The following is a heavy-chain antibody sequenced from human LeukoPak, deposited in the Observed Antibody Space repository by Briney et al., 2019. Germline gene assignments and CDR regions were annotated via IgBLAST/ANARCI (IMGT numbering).Heavy chain of an antibody. V-gene: IGHV3-23*01. J-gene: IGHJ4*02. CDR1: GFTFSSYA. CDR2: ISGSGGST. D-gene: IGHD3-3*01. Sequence: GGSLRLSCAASGFTFSSYAMSWVRQAPGKGLEWVSAISGSGGSTYYADSVKGRFTISRDNSKNTLYLQMNSLRAEDTAVYYCAKDKHATRSLEWLLCNDWGQGTLVTVSS. CDR3: AKDKHATRSLEWLLCND.